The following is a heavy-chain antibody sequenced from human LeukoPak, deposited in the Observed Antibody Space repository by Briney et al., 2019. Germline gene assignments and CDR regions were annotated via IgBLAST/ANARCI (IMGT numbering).Heavy chain of an antibody. D-gene: IGHD5-18*01. CDR3: ARDHAMFGYTYGRYFDY. V-gene: IGHV3-30*04. Sequence: PGGSLRLSCAASGFTFSIYAIHWVRQAPGKGLEWAAFISYDGSDKYYADSVKGRFTISRDNSKNTLYLQMNSLRAEDTAVYYCARDHAMFGYTYGRYFDYWGQGTLVTVSS. J-gene: IGHJ4*02. CDR2: ISYDGSDK. CDR1: GFTFSIYA.